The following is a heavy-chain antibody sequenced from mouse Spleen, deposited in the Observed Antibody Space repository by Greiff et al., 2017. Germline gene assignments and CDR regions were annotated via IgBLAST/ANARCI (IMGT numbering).Heavy chain of an antibody. CDR2: IWTGGGT. D-gene: IGHD2-4*01. J-gene: IGHJ1*01. Sequence: QVQLQQSGPGLVAPSQSLSMTCTVSGFSLTSYAISWVRQPPGKGLEWLGVIWTGGGTNYNSALKSRLSISKDNSKSQVFLKMNSLQTDDTARYYCASQIYYDYEDWYFDVWGAGTTVTVSS. CDR3: ASQIYYDYEDWYFDV. V-gene: IGHV2-9-1*01. CDR1: GFSLTSYA.